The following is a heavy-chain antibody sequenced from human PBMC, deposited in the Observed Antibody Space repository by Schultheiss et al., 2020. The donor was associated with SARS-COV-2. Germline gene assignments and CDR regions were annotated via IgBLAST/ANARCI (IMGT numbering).Heavy chain of an antibody. D-gene: IGHD6-19*01. J-gene: IGHJ5*02. V-gene: IGHV4-38-2*01. Sequence: SETLSLTCAVSGYSISSGYYWGWIRQPPGKGLEWIGEINHSGSTYYNPSLKSRVTISVDTSKNQFSLKLSSVTAADTAVYYCARMGVAGTSWFDPWGQGTLVTVSS. CDR1: GYSISSGYY. CDR3: ARMGVAGTSWFDP. CDR2: INHSGST.